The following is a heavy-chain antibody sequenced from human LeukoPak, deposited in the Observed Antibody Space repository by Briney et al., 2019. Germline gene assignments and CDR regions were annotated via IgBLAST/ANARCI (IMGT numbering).Heavy chain of an antibody. J-gene: IGHJ3*02. CDR2: IYTSGST. Sequence: SETLSLTCTVSGGSISSGSYYWSWIRQPAGKGLEWIGRIYTSGSTNYNPSLKSRVTISVDTSKNQFSLKLSSVTAADTAVYYCARADGSSTSWSAFDIWGQGTMVTVSS. CDR1: GGSISSGSYY. CDR3: ARADGSSTSWSAFDI. D-gene: IGHD2-2*01. V-gene: IGHV4-61*02.